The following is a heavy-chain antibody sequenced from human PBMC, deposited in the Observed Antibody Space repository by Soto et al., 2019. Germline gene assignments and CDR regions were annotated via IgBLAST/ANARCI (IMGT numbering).Heavy chain of an antibody. CDR1: RFTFSSFW. Sequence: PGGSLRLSCAASRFTFSSFWFHWVRQAPGKGLVWVSHINSDGSSTSYADSVKGRFTISRDNAKNTLYLQMNSLRAEDTAVYYCARAAYSSSKTFLFAPWGQGTLVTVSS. CDR3: ARAAYSSSKTFLFAP. CDR2: INSDGSST. D-gene: IGHD6-13*01. V-gene: IGHV3-74*01. J-gene: IGHJ5*02.